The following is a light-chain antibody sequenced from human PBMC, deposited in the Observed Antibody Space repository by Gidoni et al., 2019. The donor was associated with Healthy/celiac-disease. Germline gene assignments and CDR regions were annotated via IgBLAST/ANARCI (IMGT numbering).Light chain of an antibody. Sequence: DIQMTQSPSPLSASVGDRVTITGRASQSISSWLAWYQQKPGKAPKLLIYKAYSLESGVPSRFSGSGSGTEFTLTISSRQPDDFATYYCQQYNSYPLTFGGGTKVEIK. CDR3: QQYNSYPLT. J-gene: IGKJ4*01. CDR2: KAY. V-gene: IGKV1-5*03. CDR1: QSISSW.